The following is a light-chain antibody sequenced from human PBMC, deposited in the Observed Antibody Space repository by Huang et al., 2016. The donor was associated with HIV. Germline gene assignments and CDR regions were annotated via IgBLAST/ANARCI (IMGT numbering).Light chain of an antibody. V-gene: IGKV3-15*01. J-gene: IGKJ1*01. CDR3: QQYNNWPPWT. Sequence: EIVMTQSPATLSVSPGERATLSCRASESISNNLACYQQKPGQAPRLLIPGASTRATVIPARFSGSGSGTEFTLTISILQSEDFAVYYCQQYNNWPPWTFGQGTKVEIK. CDR2: GAS. CDR1: ESISNN.